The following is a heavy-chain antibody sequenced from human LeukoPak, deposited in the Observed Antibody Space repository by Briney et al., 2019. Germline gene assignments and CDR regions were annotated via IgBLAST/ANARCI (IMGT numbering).Heavy chain of an antibody. V-gene: IGHV1-2*02. D-gene: IGHD3-9*01. CDR3: ARDRFSGWWFDP. Sequence: ASVKVSCKASGYTFTGYYMHWVRQAPGQGLEWMGWINPNSGGTNYAQKFQGRVTMTRDTSISTAYMELSRLRSDDTAVYYCARDRFSGWWFDPWGQGTLVTVSS. CDR2: INPNSGGT. CDR1: GYTFTGYY. J-gene: IGHJ5*02.